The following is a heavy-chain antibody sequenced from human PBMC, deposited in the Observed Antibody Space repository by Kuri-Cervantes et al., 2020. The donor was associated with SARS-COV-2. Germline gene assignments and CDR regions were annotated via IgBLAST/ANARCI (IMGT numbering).Heavy chain of an antibody. CDR3: ARSPSAITNSYNYYYYMDV. CDR1: GYTFTGYY. J-gene: IGHJ6*03. CDR2: INPNSDGT. D-gene: IGHD2-2*01. Sequence: ASVKVSCKASGYTFTGYYMHWVRQAPGQGLEWMGWINPNSDGTNYAQKFQGRVTMTRDTSVLTAYMELSSLRSDDTAVFYCARSPSAITNSYNYYYYMDVWGKGTAVTVS. V-gene: IGHV1-2*02.